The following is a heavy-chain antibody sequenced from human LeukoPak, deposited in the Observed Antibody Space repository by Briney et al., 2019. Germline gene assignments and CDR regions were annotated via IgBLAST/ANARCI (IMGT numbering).Heavy chain of an antibody. CDR3: ARDQTQYSSGWYEY. Sequence: GGSLRLSCAASGFTFSSYGMHWVRQAPGKGLEWVAVIWYDGSNKYYADSVKGRFTISRDSSKNTLYLQMNSLRAEDTAVYYCARDQTQYSSGWYEYWGQGTLVTVSS. CDR2: IWYDGSNK. D-gene: IGHD6-19*01. J-gene: IGHJ4*02. CDR1: GFTFSSYG. V-gene: IGHV3-33*01.